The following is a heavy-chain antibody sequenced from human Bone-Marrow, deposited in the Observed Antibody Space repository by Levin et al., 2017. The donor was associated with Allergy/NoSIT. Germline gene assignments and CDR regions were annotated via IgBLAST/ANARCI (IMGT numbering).Heavy chain of an antibody. J-gene: IGHJ5*02. CDR3: ARRNVLAPGEDWCDP. V-gene: IGHV4-4*02. Sequence: SETLSLTCGVSDGSISSSNWWTWVRQPPGKGLEWIGEIYHSGSTNYNPSLNSRVTISVEKSKNQFSLKLRSVTAADTAVYYCARRNVLAPGEDWCDPWGQGTLVTVSS. D-gene: IGHD7-27*01. CDR2: IYHSGST. CDR1: DGSISSSNW.